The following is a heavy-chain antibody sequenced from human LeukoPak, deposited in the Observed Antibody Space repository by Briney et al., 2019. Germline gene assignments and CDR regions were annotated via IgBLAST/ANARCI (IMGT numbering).Heavy chain of an antibody. Sequence: GGSLRLSCTVSGFTVSSNSMSWVRQAPGKGLEWVSYISSSGSTMYYTDSVKGRFTISRDNAKDSLYLQMNSLRAEDTAVYYCARGASSGWYYFDYWGQGTLVTVSS. D-gene: IGHD6-19*01. J-gene: IGHJ4*02. V-gene: IGHV3-11*01. CDR2: ISSSGSTM. CDR1: GFTVSSNS. CDR3: ARGASSGWYYFDY.